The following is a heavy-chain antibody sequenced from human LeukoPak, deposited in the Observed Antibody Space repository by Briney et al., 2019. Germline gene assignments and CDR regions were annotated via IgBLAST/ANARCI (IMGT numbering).Heavy chain of an antibody. Sequence: SETLSLTCTVSGDSIRSYSWSWIRQPPGKGLEWIGYMYYDGSTNYNPSLKRRVTISVATSKNQFSLKLSSVTAAATAVYYCARVGTSVYYGSFDCWGQGTLVTVSS. D-gene: IGHD3-3*01. CDR2: MYYDGST. J-gene: IGHJ4*02. V-gene: IGHV4-59*01. CDR1: GDSIRSYS. CDR3: ARVGTSVYYGSFDC.